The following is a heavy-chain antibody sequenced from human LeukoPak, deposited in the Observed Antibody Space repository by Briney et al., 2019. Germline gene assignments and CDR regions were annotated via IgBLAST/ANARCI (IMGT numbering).Heavy chain of an antibody. V-gene: IGHV3-30*04. CDR2: ISYDETTK. J-gene: IGHJ6*04. CDR1: GLIFSRYP. Sequence: GRSLRLSCAASGLIFSRYPIHWVRQAPGKGLEWLSLISYDETTKFYADSVKGRFTISRDNSKNTLYLQLNSLRPDDTAVYYCARGPKDTSGWTHYYYGLDVWGKGTTVTVSS. CDR3: ARGPKDTSGWTHYYYGLDV. D-gene: IGHD6-19*01.